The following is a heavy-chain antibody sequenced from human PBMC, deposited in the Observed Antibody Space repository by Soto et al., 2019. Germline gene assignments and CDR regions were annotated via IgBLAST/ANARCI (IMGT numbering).Heavy chain of an antibody. CDR2: INHSGST. J-gene: IGHJ4*02. CDR3: ARAPVLLWFGELPPLPKRRGPIYYFDY. Sequence: QVQLQQWGAGLLKPSETLSLTCAVYGGSFSGYYWSWIRQPPGKGLEWIGEINHSGSTNYNPSLKSRVTISVDTSKNQFSLKLSSVTAADTAVYYCARAPVLLWFGELPPLPKRRGPIYYFDYWGQGTLVTVSS. V-gene: IGHV4-34*01. CDR1: GGSFSGYY. D-gene: IGHD3-10*01.